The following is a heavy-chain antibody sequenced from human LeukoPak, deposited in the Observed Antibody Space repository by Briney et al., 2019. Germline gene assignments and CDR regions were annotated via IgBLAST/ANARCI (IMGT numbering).Heavy chain of an antibody. J-gene: IGHJ6*03. CDR3: ARASGSGSYRDYYYYYMDV. CDR1: GFTFDDYG. CDR2: INWNGGST. V-gene: IGHV3-20*01. D-gene: IGHD3-10*01. Sequence: GGSLRLSCAAAGFTFDDYGMSWGRQAPGKGLEWVSGINWNGGSTGYADSVKGRFTISRENAKTSLYLQMNRLRAEDTALYHWARASGSGSYRDYYYYYMDVWGKGTTVAVSS.